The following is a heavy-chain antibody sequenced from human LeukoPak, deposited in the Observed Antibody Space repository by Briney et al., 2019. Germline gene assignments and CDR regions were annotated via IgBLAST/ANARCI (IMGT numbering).Heavy chain of an antibody. D-gene: IGHD3-22*01. Sequence: GESLKISCKGSGYRLTSYWIGWVRQMPGKGLEWMGIIYPGDSDTKYSPSFQGQVTISADRSSNTAYLQWSSLKASDTAIYYCARHPITRYYDSSGYSAGGPDYWGQGTLVTVSS. CDR2: IYPGDSDT. CDR1: GYRLTSYW. CDR3: ARHPITRYYDSSGYSAGGPDY. V-gene: IGHV5-51*01. J-gene: IGHJ4*02.